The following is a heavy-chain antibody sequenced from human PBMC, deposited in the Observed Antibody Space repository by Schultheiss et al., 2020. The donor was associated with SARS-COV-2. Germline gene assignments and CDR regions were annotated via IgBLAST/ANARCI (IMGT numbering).Heavy chain of an antibody. V-gene: IGHV4-59*01. Sequence: SETLSLTCTVSGGSISSYYWSWIRQPPGKGLEWIGYIYYSGSTNYNPSLKSRVTISVDTSKNQFSLKLSSVTAADTAVYYCARDPGGRHWGWSQNQLNWFDPWGQGTLVTVSS. CDR1: GGSISSYY. J-gene: IGHJ5*02. CDR3: ARDPGGRHWGWSQNQLNWFDP. D-gene: IGHD7-27*01. CDR2: IYYSGST.